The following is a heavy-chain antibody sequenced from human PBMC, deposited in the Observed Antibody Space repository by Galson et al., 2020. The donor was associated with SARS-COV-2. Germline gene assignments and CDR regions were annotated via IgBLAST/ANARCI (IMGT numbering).Heavy chain of an antibody. J-gene: IGHJ4*02. CDR1: GGSLSSSTW. CDR2: INNRGST. Sequence: SETLSLTCAVSGGSLSSSTWWSWVRQPPGKGPEWIGEINNRGSTNYNPSLKSRVTISVDKSKNQFSLNLSSVTAADTAVYYCARGGYCGLTSCYSFDSCGQGTLVTVSS. CDR3: ARGGYCGLTSCYSFDS. V-gene: IGHV4-4*02. D-gene: IGHD2-2*01.